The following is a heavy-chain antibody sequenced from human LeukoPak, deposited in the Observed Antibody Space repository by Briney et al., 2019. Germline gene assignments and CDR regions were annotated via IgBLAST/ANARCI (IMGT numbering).Heavy chain of an antibody. CDR3: VRDMGYCSGGSCYGRRYFDA. Sequence: GGSLRLSCAASGFTFSSYEMNWVRQAPGKGLEWVSYISSSGSTIYYADSVKGRFTVSRDNDKRSLFLQMNSLRAEDTAVYHCVRDMGYCSGGSCYGRRYFDAWGQGTLVTVSS. CDR2: ISSSGSTI. D-gene: IGHD2-15*01. CDR1: GFTFSSYE. V-gene: IGHV3-48*03. J-gene: IGHJ4*03.